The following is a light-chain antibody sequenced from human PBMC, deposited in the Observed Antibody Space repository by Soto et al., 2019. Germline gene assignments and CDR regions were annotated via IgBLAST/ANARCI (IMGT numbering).Light chain of an antibody. CDR3: QQSYTTPRT. V-gene: IGKV1-39*01. CDR2: VAS. CDR1: QTISNY. J-gene: IGKJ1*01. Sequence: DIQMTQSPSSLSASVGDRVTITCRASQTISNYLNWYQQKPGKAPKVLIYVASSLQSGVPSRFSSSGSGTDFTLTINSLQPEDFATYYCQQSYTTPRTFGQGTKVEIQ.